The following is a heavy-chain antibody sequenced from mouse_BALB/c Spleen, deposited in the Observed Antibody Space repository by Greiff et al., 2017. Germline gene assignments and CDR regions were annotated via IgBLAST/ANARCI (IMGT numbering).Heavy chain of an antibody. J-gene: IGHJ3*01. CDR1: GFSLTSYG. D-gene: IGHD1-1*01. CDR2: IWAGGST. V-gene: IGHV2-9*02. Sequence: QVQLKESGPGLVAPSQSLSITCTVSGFSLTSYGVHWVRQPPGKGLEWLRVIWAGGSTNYNSALMSRLSISKDNSKSQVFLKMNSLQTDDTAMYYCARDRGSSPWFAYWGQGTLVTVSA. CDR3: ARDRGSSPWFAY.